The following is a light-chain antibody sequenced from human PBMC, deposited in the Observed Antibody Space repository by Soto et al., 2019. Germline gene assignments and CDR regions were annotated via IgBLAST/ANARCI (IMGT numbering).Light chain of an antibody. V-gene: IGLV1-47*01. Sequence: QSVLTHPPSASGTPGQGVTISCSGSSSNIGNNQVYWYQQLPGAAPKVLIYKNTQRPSGVPDRFSGSKSGTSASLAISGLRPDDEADYYCAAWDDSLSVYVFGTGTKVTVL. CDR1: SSNIGNNQ. J-gene: IGLJ1*01. CDR2: KNT. CDR3: AAWDDSLSVYV.